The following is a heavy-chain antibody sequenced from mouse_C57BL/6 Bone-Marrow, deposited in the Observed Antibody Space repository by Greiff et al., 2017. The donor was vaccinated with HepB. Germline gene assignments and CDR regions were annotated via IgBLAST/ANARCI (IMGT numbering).Heavy chain of an antibody. V-gene: IGHV5-6*02. J-gene: IGHJ3*01. Sequence: DVKLVESGGDLVKPGGSLKLSCAASGFTFSSYGMSWVRQTPDKRLEWVATISSGGSYTYYPDSVKGRFTISRDNAKNTLYLQMSSLKSEDTAMYYCARHGRGFFAYRGQGTLVTVSA. CDR2: ISSGGSYT. CDR3: ARHGRGFFAY. CDR1: GFTFSSYG.